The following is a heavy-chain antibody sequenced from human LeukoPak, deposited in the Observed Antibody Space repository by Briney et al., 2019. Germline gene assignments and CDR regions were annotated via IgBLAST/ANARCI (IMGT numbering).Heavy chain of an antibody. V-gene: IGHV3-11*06. D-gene: IGHD4-11*01. J-gene: IGHJ4*02. CDR1: GFTFSDYY. Sequence: PGGSLRLSCAASGFTFSDYYMSWIRQAPGKGLEWVSSISDTSNYIYYADSVKGRFTISRDNAKNSLYLQMNSLRAEDTAVYYCARALNYNFDYWGQGTLGAVSS. CDR2: ISDTSNYI. CDR3: ARALNYNFDY.